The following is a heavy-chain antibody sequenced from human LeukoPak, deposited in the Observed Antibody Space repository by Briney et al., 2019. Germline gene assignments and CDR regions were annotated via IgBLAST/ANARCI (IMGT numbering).Heavy chain of an antibody. CDR2: INPSGGST. CDR1: GYTFTSYY. V-gene: IGHV1-46*01. Sequence: ASVKVSCKASGYTFTSYYMHWVRQAPGQGLEWMGIINPSGGSTSYAQKFQGRVTMTRDTPTSTVYMELSSLRSEDTAVYYCARDGVGEMATINFDYWGQGTLVTVSS. D-gene: IGHD5-24*01. CDR3: ARDGVGEMATINFDY. J-gene: IGHJ4*02.